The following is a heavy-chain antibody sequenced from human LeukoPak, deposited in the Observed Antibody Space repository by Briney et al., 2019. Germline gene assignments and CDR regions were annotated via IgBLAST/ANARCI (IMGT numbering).Heavy chain of an antibody. CDR3: AREGYYDSSGYSLDDY. CDR2: FDPEDGEA. V-gene: IGHV1-24*01. J-gene: IGHJ4*02. D-gene: IGHD3-22*01. CDR1: GYTLTELS. Sequence: ASVKVSCKVSGYTLTELSMHWVRQAPGKGLEWMGGFDPEDGEAIYAQKFQGRVTMTEDKSTKTAYMELSSLRSEDTAVYYCAREGYYDSSGYSLDDYWGQGTLVTVSS.